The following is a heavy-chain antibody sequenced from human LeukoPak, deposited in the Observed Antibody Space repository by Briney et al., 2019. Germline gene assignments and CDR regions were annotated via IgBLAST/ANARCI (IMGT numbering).Heavy chain of an antibody. D-gene: IGHD5-24*01. V-gene: IGHV3-33*01. J-gene: IGHJ4*02. Sequence: GRSLRLSCAASGFTFSSYGMHWVRQAPGKGLEWVAVIWYDGSNKYYADSVKGRFTISRDNSKNTLYLQMNSLRAEDTAVYYCARFREMATIKALDYWGQGTLVTVSS. CDR1: GFTFSSYG. CDR2: IWYDGSNK. CDR3: ARFREMATIKALDY.